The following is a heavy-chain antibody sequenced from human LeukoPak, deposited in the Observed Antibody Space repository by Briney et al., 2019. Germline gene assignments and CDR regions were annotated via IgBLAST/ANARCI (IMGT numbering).Heavy chain of an antibody. D-gene: IGHD1-26*01. J-gene: IGHJ4*02. Sequence: GSLRLSCAASGFTFSSYWMSWVRQAPGKGLEWIGEINHSGSTNYNPSLKSRVIVSIDTSKNQFSLKLTSVTAADTAVCYCARGGWELPEGYFDCWGQGTLVTVSS. V-gene: IGHV4-34*01. CDR1: GFTFSSYW. CDR3: ARGGWELPEGYFDC. CDR2: INHSGST.